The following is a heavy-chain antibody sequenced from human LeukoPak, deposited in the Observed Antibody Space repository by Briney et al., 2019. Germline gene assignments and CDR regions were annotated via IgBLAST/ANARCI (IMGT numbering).Heavy chain of an antibody. CDR3: ARSKVVLRYFDWLSEPSDY. J-gene: IGHJ4*02. CDR2: IYYSGST. V-gene: IGHV4-59*01. D-gene: IGHD3-9*01. Sequence: SETLSLTCTVSGGSISNYYWSWIRQPPGKGLEWIGYIYYSGSTNYNPSLKSRVTISVDTSKNQFSLKLSSVTAADTAVYYCARSKVVLRYFDWLSEPSDYWGQGTLVTVSS. CDR1: GGSISNYY.